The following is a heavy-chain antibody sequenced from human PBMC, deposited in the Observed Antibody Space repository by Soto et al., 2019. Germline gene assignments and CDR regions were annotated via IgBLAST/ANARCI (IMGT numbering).Heavy chain of an antibody. CDR2: IYYSGST. CDR3: ARVVVVVAAGFDP. Sequence: SGTPSLTCAVSGGCMSSGDYDWRWNRQPPGKGLEWIGYIYYSGSTYYNPSLKSRVTISVDTSKNQFSLKLSSVTAADTAVYYCARVVVVVAAGFDPWGQGTLVTVSS. V-gene: IGHV4-30-4*01. D-gene: IGHD2-15*01. J-gene: IGHJ5*02. CDR1: GGCMSSGDYD.